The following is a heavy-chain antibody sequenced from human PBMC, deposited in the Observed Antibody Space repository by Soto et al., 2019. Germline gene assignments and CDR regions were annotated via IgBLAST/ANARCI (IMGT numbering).Heavy chain of an antibody. V-gene: IGHV4-31*03. CDR1: GGPISSRGFY. D-gene: IGHD1-20*01. CDR2: IFPSGST. CDR3: PRGGSGHNRLDP. J-gene: IGHJ5*02. Sequence: SETLCISFSVSGGPISSRGFYWSWIRQLPEKGLEWIAYIFPSGSTSYNPSLRSRVSISADTSKNQLSLSLTSVTVEDTAVYYCPRGGSGHNRLDPWGQGIRVTV.